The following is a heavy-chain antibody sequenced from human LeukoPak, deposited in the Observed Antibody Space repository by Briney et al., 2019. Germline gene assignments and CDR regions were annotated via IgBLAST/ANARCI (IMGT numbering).Heavy chain of an antibody. CDR1: GFTFSNFG. D-gene: IGHD3-10*01. CDR3: AKGDYYDFDY. CDR2: ITSGVGIT. J-gene: IGHJ4*02. V-gene: IGHV3-23*01. Sequence: GGSLRLSCAASGFTFSNFGMNWVRQAPGKGLEWVSIITSGVGITYYADSVKGRFTISRDNSKNTLYLQMNSLRAEDTAVYYCAKGDYYDFDYWGQGTLVTVSS.